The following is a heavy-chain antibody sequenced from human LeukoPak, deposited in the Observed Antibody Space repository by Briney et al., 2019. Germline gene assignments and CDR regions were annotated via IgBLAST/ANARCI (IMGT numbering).Heavy chain of an antibody. V-gene: IGHV4-34*01. CDR3: ARGSTRRRFGEDYYCHVDV. CDR1: GGSFSDYY. Sequence: SETLSLTCAVYGGSFSDYYWSWIRQPPGKGLEWIGEINHSGTTNYNPSLKSRVTMSVDTSKNQFSLKLSSVTAADTALYYCARGSTRRRFGEDYYCHVDVWGKGTTVTVSS. CDR2: INHSGTT. D-gene: IGHD3-10*01. J-gene: IGHJ6*03.